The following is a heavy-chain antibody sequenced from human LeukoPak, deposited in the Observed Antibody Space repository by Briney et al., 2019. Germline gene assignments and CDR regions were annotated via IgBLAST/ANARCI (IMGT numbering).Heavy chain of an antibody. D-gene: IGHD4-17*01. CDR3: ARHGWDDYGDYVAYFDY. CDR2: IYYSGST. V-gene: IGHV4-59*08. CDR1: GGSISSYY. J-gene: IGHJ4*02. Sequence: PSETLSLTCTVSGGSISSYYWSWIRQPPGKGLEWIGYIYYSGSTNYNPSLKSRVTISVDTSKNQFSLKLSSVTAADTAVYYCARHGWDDYGDYVAYFDYWGQGTLVTVSS.